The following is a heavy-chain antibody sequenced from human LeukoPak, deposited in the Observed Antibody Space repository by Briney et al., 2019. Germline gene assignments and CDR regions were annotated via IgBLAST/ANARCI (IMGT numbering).Heavy chain of an antibody. J-gene: IGHJ4*02. CDR3: ARDPTTLTTFALGYFDY. V-gene: IGHV3-48*03. CDR1: GFTFSSYE. CDR2: ISSSGNTI. D-gene: IGHD4-11*01. Sequence: GASLRLSCAASGFTFSSYEMNWVRQAPGKGLEWVSYISSSGNTIYYANSVKGRFIISRDNAKSSLYLQMNSLRAEDTAIYYCARDPTTLTTFALGYFDYWGQGTLVTVSS.